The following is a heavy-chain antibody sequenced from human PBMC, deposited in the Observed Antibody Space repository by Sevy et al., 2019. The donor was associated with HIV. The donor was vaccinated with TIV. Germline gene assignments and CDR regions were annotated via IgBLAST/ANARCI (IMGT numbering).Heavy chain of an antibody. D-gene: IGHD3-10*01. CDR2: ISPDCGDT. J-gene: IGHJ4*02. V-gene: IGHV1-2*02. Sequence: ASVKVSCTSSGYTFIAHYLHWVRQAPGQGLEWMGWISPDCGDTKYTEKFQGRVTMTRDTSISTAYMELITLRSDDTAVYFCARVQRGGVPDYWGQGTLVTVSS. CDR3: ARVQRGGVPDY. CDR1: GYTFIAHY.